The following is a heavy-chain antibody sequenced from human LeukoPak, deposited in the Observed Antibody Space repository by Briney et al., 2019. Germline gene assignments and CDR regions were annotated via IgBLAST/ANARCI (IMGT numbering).Heavy chain of an antibody. V-gene: IGHV1-8*01. CDR2: MNPNSGNT. CDR1: GYTFTSYD. Sequence: VASVKVSCKASGYTFTSYDINWVRQATGQGLEWMGWMNPNSGNTGYAQKFQGRVTMARNTSIRTAYMELSSLRSEDTAVYYCARGRYYGSGSLNYWGQGTLVTVSS. J-gene: IGHJ4*02. CDR3: ARGRYYGSGSLNY. D-gene: IGHD3-10*01.